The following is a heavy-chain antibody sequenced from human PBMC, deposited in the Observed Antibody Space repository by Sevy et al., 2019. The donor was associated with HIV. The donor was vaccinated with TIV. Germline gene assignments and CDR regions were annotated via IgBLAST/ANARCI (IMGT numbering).Heavy chain of an antibody. CDR3: AKVAGWGISMVRGVSPYFDY. CDR1: GFTFSSYA. Sequence: GGSLRLSCAASGFTFSSYAMSWVRQAPGKGLEWVSAISGSGGSTYYADSVKGRFTISRDNSKKTLYLQMNSLRAEDTAVYYCAKVAGWGISMVRGVSPYFDYWGQGTLVTVSS. J-gene: IGHJ4*02. CDR2: ISGSGGST. D-gene: IGHD3-10*01. V-gene: IGHV3-23*01.